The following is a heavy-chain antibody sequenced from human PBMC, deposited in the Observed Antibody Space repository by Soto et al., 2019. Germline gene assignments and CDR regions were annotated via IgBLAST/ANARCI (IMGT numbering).Heavy chain of an antibody. CDR2: INHSGST. D-gene: IGHD5-12*01. CDR3: ARRGYSGYDSHYYYYYMDV. V-gene: IGHV4-34*01. Sequence: SETLYLPWAVYGGPFRGYSCSWIRQPPGKGLEWIGEINHSGSTNYNPSLKSRVTISVDTSKNQFSLKLSSVTAADTAVYYCARRGYSGYDSHYYYYYMDVWGKGTTVT. J-gene: IGHJ6*03. CDR1: GGPFRGYS.